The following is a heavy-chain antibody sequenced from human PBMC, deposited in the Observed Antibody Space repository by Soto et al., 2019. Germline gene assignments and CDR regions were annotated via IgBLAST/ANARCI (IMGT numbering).Heavy chain of an antibody. D-gene: IGHD3-10*01. Sequence: QVQLVQSGVEVKEPGASVKVSCKASGYTFTSYGISWVRQAPGQGLEWMGRISTYNGDTNYAQKFQGRVTMTTDTSRRTGYMRLRSLRSDDTAVYYCARAMVRGVVDYWGQGSLVTVSS. CDR2: ISTYNGDT. CDR3: ARAMVRGVVDY. V-gene: IGHV1-18*01. J-gene: IGHJ4*02. CDR1: GYTFTSYG.